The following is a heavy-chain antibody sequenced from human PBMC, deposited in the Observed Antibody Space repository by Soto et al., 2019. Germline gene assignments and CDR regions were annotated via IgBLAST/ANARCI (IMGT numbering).Heavy chain of an antibody. Sequence: ASVKVSCKASGYTFTGYYMHLVRQAPGQGLEWMGWINPNSGGTNYAQKFQGWVTMTRDTSISTAYMELSRLRSDDTAVYYCATGLAAAGTKGFDPWGQGTLVTVSS. CDR1: GYTFTGYY. J-gene: IGHJ5*02. CDR2: INPNSGGT. D-gene: IGHD6-13*01. CDR3: ATGLAAAGTKGFDP. V-gene: IGHV1-2*04.